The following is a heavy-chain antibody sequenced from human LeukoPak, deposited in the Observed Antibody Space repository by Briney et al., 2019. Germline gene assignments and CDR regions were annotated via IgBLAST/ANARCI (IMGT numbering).Heavy chain of an antibody. CDR1: GFTFSSYA. CDR2: ISSNGGST. CDR3: VRGGGIAAAGSIPFDY. Sequence: GGSLRLSCSASGFTFSSYAMHWVRQAPGKGLEYVSAISSNGGSTYYVDSVKGRFTISRDNSKNTLYLQMSSLRAEDTAVYYCVRGGGIAAAGSIPFDYWGQGTLVTVSS. J-gene: IGHJ4*02. V-gene: IGHV3-64D*06. D-gene: IGHD6-13*01.